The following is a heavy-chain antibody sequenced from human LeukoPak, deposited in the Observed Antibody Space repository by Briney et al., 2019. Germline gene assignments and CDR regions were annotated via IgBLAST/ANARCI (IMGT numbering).Heavy chain of an antibody. D-gene: IGHD3-10*01. CDR2: LYSGGTT. J-gene: IGHJ4*02. CDR1: GFTVSSNY. Sequence: GGSLRLSCAASGFTVSSNYMSWVRQAPGKGLKWVSILYSGGTTYYADSVKGRFTISRDNSKNTLYLQMNSLRAEDTAVYYCARVVTSLGDIRYWGQGTLVTVSS. CDR3: ARVVTSLGDIRY. V-gene: IGHV3-53*01.